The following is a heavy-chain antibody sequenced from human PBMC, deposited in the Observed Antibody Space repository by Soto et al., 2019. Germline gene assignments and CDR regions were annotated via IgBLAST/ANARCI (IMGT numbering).Heavy chain of an antibody. Sequence: EVQLVESGGGLVQPGGSLRLSCGASGFTFSSYWMHWVRQAPGKGLVWVSRINSDGSSTSYADSVKGRFTISRDTAKNTLYLQMNSLIAEDTAVYYCARDLKISSCWEYNWFDPWGQGTLVTVSS. CDR3: ARDLKISSCWEYNWFDP. CDR2: INSDGSST. CDR1: GFTFSSYW. D-gene: IGHD6-19*01. V-gene: IGHV3-74*01. J-gene: IGHJ5*02.